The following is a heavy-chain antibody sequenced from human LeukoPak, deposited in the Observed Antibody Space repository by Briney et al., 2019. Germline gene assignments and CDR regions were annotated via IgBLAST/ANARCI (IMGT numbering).Heavy chain of an antibody. CDR2: IKQDGSEE. D-gene: IGHD3-9*01. V-gene: IGHV3-7*01. CDR3: AREGHFDWLFPDY. CDR1: GFTFSSYW. Sequence: GSLRLSCAASGFTFSSYWMSWVRQAPGKGLEWVANIKQDGSEEYYVDSVKGRFTISRDNAKNSLYLQMNSLRAEDTAVYYCAREGHFDWLFPDYWGQGTLVTVSS. J-gene: IGHJ4*02.